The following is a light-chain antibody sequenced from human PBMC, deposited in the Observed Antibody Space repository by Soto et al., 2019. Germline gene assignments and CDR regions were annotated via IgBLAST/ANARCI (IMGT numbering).Light chain of an antibody. CDR3: SSYTTSNTRQIV. J-gene: IGLJ1*01. CDR1: SSEVGGYNY. CDR2: DVT. V-gene: IGLV2-14*03. Sequence: QSVLTQPASVSGSPGQSITISCTGTSSEVGGYNYVSWYQHHPGKAPKLIIYDVTNRPSVVSNPFSGSKSGNTASLTISWLQPEDEADYYCSSYTTSNTRQIVFGTGTKVTVL.